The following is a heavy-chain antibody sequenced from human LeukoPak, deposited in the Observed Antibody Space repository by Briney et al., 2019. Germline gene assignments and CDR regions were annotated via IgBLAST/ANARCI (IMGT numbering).Heavy chain of an antibody. CDR3: VTHVDASRGYYFED. D-gene: IGHD5-12*01. CDR1: GGSISRSNYY. V-gene: IGHV4-39*01. Sequence: KPSETLSLTCTVSGGSISRSNYYWGWIRQPPGKGLEWIGTVYYSGSSNYNPSLKSRVTISVDTSKNQFSLKLSSVTAADTAIYYCVTHVDASRGYYFEDWGQGSLVTVSS. J-gene: IGHJ4*02. CDR2: VYYSGSS.